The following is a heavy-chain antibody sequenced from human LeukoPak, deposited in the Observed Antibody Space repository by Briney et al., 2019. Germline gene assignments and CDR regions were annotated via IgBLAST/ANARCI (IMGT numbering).Heavy chain of an antibody. D-gene: IGHD2-15*01. Sequence: SETLSLTCTVSGGSISTSSYYWGWVRQPPGKGLEWIGNIFYSGSTYYNPSLKSRVTISVDTSKNQFSLKLSSVTAADTAVYYCARGRYGWNCSGGSCSYYYYYMDVWGKGTTVTVSS. CDR2: IFYSGST. CDR3: ARGRYGWNCSGGSCSYYYYYMDV. V-gene: IGHV4-39*07. J-gene: IGHJ6*03. CDR1: GGSISTSSYY.